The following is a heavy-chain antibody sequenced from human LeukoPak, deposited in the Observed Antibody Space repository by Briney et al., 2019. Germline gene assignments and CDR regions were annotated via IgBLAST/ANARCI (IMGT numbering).Heavy chain of an antibody. D-gene: IGHD5-24*01. V-gene: IGHV3-74*01. Sequence: GGSLRLSCAASGFSFTSFWIHWVRQVPGKGLAWVSYVTYDGSTTIYADSVKGRFTIPRDNAYNTVYLQMNSLRAEDTAIYYCARASDGWSIDYWGQGTLVTVSS. CDR2: VTYDGSTT. CDR1: GFSFTSFW. CDR3: ARASDGWSIDY. J-gene: IGHJ4*02.